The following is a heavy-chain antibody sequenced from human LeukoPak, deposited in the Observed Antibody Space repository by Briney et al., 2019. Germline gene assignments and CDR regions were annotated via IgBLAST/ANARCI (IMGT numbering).Heavy chain of an antibody. CDR1: GFSFNSYA. Sequence: GGSLRLSCAASGFSFNSYAMSWVRQAPGKGLEWVSAISGSGGSTYYADSVKGRFTISRDNSKNTLYLQMNSLRAEDTAVYYCAKTVEDTTFFNYWGQGTLVTVSS. D-gene: IGHD1-14*01. V-gene: IGHV3-23*01. CDR3: AKTVEDTTFFNY. J-gene: IGHJ4*02. CDR2: ISGSGGST.